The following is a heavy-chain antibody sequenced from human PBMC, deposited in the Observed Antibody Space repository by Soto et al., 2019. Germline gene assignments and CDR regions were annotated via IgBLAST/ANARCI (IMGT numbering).Heavy chain of an antibody. CDR1: GFTFSAYS. V-gene: IGHV3-48*02. CDR3: ARDRPADY. Sequence: EVQLVESGGGLVQPGGSLRLSCAASGFTFSAYSMNWVRQAPGKGLEWVSYIISSSSTIYYADSVKGRFTISRDNAKNSVYLQINSLRDEDMAVYYCARDRPADYWGQGTLVTVST. CDR2: IISSSSTI. J-gene: IGHJ4*02.